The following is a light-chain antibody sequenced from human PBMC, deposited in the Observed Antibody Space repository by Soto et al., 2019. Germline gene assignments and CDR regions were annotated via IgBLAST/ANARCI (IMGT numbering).Light chain of an antibody. J-gene: IGLJ3*02. CDR1: SGHSSYA. CDR3: QTWGTGTRGV. CDR2: LNSDGSH. V-gene: IGLV4-69*01. Sequence: QSVLTQSPSASASLGASVKLTCTLSSGHSSYAIAWHQQQPEKGPRYLVKLNSDGSHSKGDGIPDRFSGSSSGAERYLTISSLQSEDEADYYCQTWGTGTRGVFGGGTKLTVL.